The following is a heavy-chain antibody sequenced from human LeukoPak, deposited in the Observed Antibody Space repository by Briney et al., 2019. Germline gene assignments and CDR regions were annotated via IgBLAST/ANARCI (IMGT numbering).Heavy chain of an antibody. CDR1: GGSISSSSYY. D-gene: IGHD3-9*01. J-gene: IGHJ4*02. CDR3: ARYHQGFDDY. CDR2: IYYSGST. V-gene: IGHV4-39*07. Sequence: SETLSLTCTVSGGSISSSSYYWGWIRQPPGKGLEWIGSIYYSGSTYYGPSLKSRVTISIDTSKNQLSLRLTSVTAADTAVYYCARYHQGFDDYWGQGTLVTVSS.